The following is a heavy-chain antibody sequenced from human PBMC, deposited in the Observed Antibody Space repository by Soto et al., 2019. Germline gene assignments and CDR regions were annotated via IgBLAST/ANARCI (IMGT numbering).Heavy chain of an antibody. Sequence: GGSLRLSCATSGFTFSSYAMVWVRQAAEKGLEWVASISNNGDTAYYADSVKGRFTISRGNSENTLYLQMNGLRADDTALYFCLKSRIFIGVIVTVLDYWGQGTLVTVSS. V-gene: IGHV3-23*01. J-gene: IGHJ4*02. D-gene: IGHD2-21*01. CDR2: ISNNGDTA. CDR1: GFTFSSYA. CDR3: LKSRIFIGVIVTVLDY.